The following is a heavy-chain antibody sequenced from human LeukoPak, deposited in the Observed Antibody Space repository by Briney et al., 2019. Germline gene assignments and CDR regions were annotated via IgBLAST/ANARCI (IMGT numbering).Heavy chain of an antibody. CDR1: GGSISSYY. CDR2: IYYSGST. D-gene: IGHD5-18*01. J-gene: IGHJ4*02. CDR3: ARDRYGYGVDY. Sequence: SETLSLTCTVSGGSISSYYWSWIRQPPGKGLEWIGYIYYSGSTNYNPSLKSRVTISVDTSKNQFSLKLSSVTAADTAVYYCARDRYGYGVDYWGQGTLVTVSS. V-gene: IGHV4-59*01.